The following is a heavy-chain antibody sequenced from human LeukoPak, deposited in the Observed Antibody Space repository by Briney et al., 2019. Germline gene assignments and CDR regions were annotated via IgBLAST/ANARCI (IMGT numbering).Heavy chain of an antibody. CDR2: FDPEDGET. CDR3: ATFGYSYAYRAFDI. CDR1: GYTLTELS. Sequence: ASVKVSCKVSGYTLTELSMHWVRQAPGKGLEWMGGFDPEDGETIYAQKFQGRVTMTEDTSTDTAYTELSSLRSEDTAVYYCATFGYSYAYRAFDIWGQGTMVTVSS. V-gene: IGHV1-24*01. D-gene: IGHD5-18*01. J-gene: IGHJ3*02.